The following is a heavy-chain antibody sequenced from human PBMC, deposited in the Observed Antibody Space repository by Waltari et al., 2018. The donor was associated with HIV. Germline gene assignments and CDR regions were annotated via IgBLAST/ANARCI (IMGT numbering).Heavy chain of an antibody. CDR2: ISDNGGST. CDR1: GFAFSSTS. Sequence: EVQLLESGGGLVQPGGSLRLSCAALGFAFSSTSMAWVREAPGKGPGWVSSISDNGGSTFYADSVKGRFTIYRDNSKNTLYLQMNSLRAEDTALYYCASRRTGDPRYFDYWGQGTLVTVSS. V-gene: IGHV3-23*01. D-gene: IGHD7-27*01. J-gene: IGHJ4*02. CDR3: ASRRTGDPRYFDY.